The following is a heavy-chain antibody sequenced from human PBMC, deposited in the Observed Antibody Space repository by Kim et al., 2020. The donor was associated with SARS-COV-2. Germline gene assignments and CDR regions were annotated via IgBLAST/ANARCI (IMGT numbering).Heavy chain of an antibody. J-gene: IGHJ4*02. Sequence: SVKVSCKASGGTFSSYAISWVRQAPGQGLEWMGRIIPILGIANYAQKFQGRVTITADKSTSTAYMELSSLRSEDTAVYYCARDGRGIYYDSSGYYRYWGQGTLVTVSS. CDR3: ARDGRGIYYDSSGYYRY. CDR1: GGTFSSYA. V-gene: IGHV1-69*04. D-gene: IGHD3-22*01. CDR2: IIPILGIA.